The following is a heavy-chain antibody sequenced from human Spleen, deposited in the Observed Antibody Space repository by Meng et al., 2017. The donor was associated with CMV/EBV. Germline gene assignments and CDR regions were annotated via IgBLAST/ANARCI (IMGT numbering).Heavy chain of an antibody. CDR3: AGAPIVVVPAAPYWYFDL. CDR2: VLYTGST. J-gene: IGHJ2*01. D-gene: IGHD2-2*01. V-gene: IGHV4-59*01. Sequence: SETLSLTCAVSGGSISGDYWSWIRQPPGKGLEWIGYVLYTGSTIYNSSLKSRVTISVDTSKNQFSLKLSSVTAADTAVYYCAGAPIVVVPAAPYWYFDLWGRGTLVTVSS. CDR1: GGSISGDY.